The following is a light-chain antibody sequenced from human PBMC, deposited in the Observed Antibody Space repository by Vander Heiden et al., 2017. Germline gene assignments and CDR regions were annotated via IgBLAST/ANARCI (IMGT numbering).Light chain of an antibody. CDR3: AAWDDSLSGVV. CDR1: SSNIGSNY. CDR2: RNN. J-gene: IGLJ2*01. Sequence: QSVLTQPPSASGTPGQRVPISCSGRSSNIGSNYVYWYQQLPGTAPQLLIYRNNQRPSGVPDRFSGSKSGTSASLAISGLRSEDEADYYCAAWDDSLSGVVFGGGTKLTVL. V-gene: IGLV1-47*01.